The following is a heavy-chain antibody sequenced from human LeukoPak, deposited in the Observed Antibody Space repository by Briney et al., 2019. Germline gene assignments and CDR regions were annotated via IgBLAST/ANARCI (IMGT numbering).Heavy chain of an antibody. CDR2: IKEDGSET. CDR3: ARNKGWELPAELDS. J-gene: IGHJ4*02. D-gene: IGHD2-15*01. CDR1: GFIFKKYW. Sequence: PGGSLRLSCAASGFIFKKYWMNWVRQVPGKGLECLANIKEDGSETYYADSVKGRFTISRDNPKNLLFLQINSLRVEDTAVYYCARNKGWELPAELDSWGQGTLVTVSS. V-gene: IGHV3-7*01.